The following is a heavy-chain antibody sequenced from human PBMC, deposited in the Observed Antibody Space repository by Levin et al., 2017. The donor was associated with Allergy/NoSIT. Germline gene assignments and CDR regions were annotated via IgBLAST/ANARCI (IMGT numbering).Heavy chain of an antibody. CDR3: AARVFDY. V-gene: IGHV3-30*03. CDR2: ISGGGNDG. J-gene: IGHJ4*02. Sequence: GGSLRLSCAVSGLNFNNYGMNWVRQAPGKGLEWVALISGGGNDGYYADSVRGRFTISRDNSKNTLYLQMNSLRHDDTAVYYCAARVFDYWGQGTLVAVSS. CDR1: GLNFNNYG.